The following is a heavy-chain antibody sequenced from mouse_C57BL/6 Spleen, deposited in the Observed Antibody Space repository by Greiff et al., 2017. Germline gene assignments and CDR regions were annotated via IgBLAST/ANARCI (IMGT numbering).Heavy chain of an antibody. D-gene: IGHD1-1*01. J-gene: IGHJ3*01. CDR3: WREGNYYYCSCYAFAY. CDR1: GFNIKDYY. CDR2: IDPEDGET. V-gene: IGHV14-2*01. Sequence: EVQLQQSGAELVKPGASVKLSCTASGFNIKDYYMHWVKQRTEQGLEWIGRIDPEDGETKYAPKFQGKATITAATSSNTAYLQLRSLTSEDTAVXYWWREGNYYYCSCYAFAYWGQGTLVTVSA.